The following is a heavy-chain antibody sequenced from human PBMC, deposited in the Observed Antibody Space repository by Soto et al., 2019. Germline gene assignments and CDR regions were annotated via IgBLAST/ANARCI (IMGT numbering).Heavy chain of an antibody. CDR1: GYSVTSPW. V-gene: IGHV5-51*03. CDR3: ARLLAYDSSGYRTAAFEI. J-gene: IGHJ3*02. Sequence: GACLKISCEGSGYSVTSPWIGWVRQMRGKGLEWMGIIDPGDSDTRYSPSFQSQVTISADKSISTAYLQSSSLKASDNAMYSCARLLAYDSSGYRTAAFEIWGDGTMVTLSS. D-gene: IGHD3-22*01. CDR2: IDPGDSDT.